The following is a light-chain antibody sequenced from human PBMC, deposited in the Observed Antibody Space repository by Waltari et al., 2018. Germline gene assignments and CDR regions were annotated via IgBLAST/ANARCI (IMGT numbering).Light chain of an antibody. Sequence: QSRLTQSPSVSGTPGQRVTIPCSGSTSNIGSNNVNWYQQFPGTAPKLLIYRNSERPSGVPDRFSGSKSGTSASLAISGLQSEDEAEYYCSAWDDSVHVFGTGTRVTVL. CDR1: TSNIGSNN. CDR2: RNS. CDR3: SAWDDSVHV. J-gene: IGLJ1*01. V-gene: IGLV1-44*01.